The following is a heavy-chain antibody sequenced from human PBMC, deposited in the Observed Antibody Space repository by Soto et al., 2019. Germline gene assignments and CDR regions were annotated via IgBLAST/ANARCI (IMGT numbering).Heavy chain of an antibody. CDR2: INAYNANT. D-gene: IGHD6-13*01. CDR3: AGDPVAGTYFDY. V-gene: IGHV1-18*01. Sequence: QVQLVQSGAEVKKPGASVKVSCKASGYTFTSYGISWVRQAPGQGLEWMGWINAYNANTNDAQKLQGRVTMTTDTSTSISHMELRSRRSDDTVVYYCAGDPVAGTYFDYWGQGTLVTVSS. J-gene: IGHJ4*01. CDR1: GYTFTSYG.